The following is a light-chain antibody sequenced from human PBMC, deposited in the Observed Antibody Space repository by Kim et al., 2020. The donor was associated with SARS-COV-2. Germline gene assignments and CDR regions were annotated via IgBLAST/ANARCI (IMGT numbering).Light chain of an antibody. Sequence: ALGQTVRITCQGDSLSSYYASWYQQKPGQASVLVIYGRNYRPSGIPDRFSGSSSGNTASLTITGAQAEDEADYYCNSRDSSGDIWVFGTGTKVTVL. CDR3: NSRDSSGDIWV. J-gene: IGLJ1*01. CDR2: GRN. V-gene: IGLV3-19*01. CDR1: SLSSYY.